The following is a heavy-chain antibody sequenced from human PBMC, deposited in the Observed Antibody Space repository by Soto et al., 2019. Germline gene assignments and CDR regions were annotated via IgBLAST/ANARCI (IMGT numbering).Heavy chain of an antibody. J-gene: IGHJ3*02. CDR2: INPSGGST. D-gene: IGHD3-22*01. CDR1: GYTFTSYY. V-gene: IGHV1-46*01. Sequence: ASVKVSCKASGYTFTSYYMHWVRQAPGQGLEWMGIINPSGGSTSYAQKFQGRVTMTRDTSTSTVYMELSSLRSEDTAVYYCARGLEWLLPHDAFDIWGQGTMVTVSS. CDR3: ARGLEWLLPHDAFDI.